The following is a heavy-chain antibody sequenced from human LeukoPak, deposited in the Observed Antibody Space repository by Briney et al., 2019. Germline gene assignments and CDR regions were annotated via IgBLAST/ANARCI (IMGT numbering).Heavy chain of an antibody. V-gene: IGHV4-59*01. CDR2: IYYSGST. Sequence: SETLSLTCTVSGGSISNYYWSWIRQPPGKRLEWIGYIYYSGSTNNNPSLKSRVTISVDTSKNQFSLKLSSVTAADTAVYYCAGTNSNHYYYYYMDVWGKGTTVTISS. J-gene: IGHJ6*03. CDR1: GGSISNYY. D-gene: IGHD4-11*01. CDR3: AGTNSNHYYYYYMDV.